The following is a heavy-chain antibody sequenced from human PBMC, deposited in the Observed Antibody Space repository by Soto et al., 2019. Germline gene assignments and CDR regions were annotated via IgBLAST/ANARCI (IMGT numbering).Heavy chain of an antibody. CDR1: GLPFSSYG. CDR3: AKASTPIQLWFPDDFDI. V-gene: IGHV3-30*18. Sequence: GSLRLSCAASGLPFSSYGMHWVRQAPGKGLEWVAVISYDGSNKYYADSVKGRFTISRDNSKNTLYLQMNSLRAEDTAVYYCAKASTPIQLWFPDDFDIWGQGTMVTVSS. CDR2: ISYDGSNK. J-gene: IGHJ3*02. D-gene: IGHD5-18*01.